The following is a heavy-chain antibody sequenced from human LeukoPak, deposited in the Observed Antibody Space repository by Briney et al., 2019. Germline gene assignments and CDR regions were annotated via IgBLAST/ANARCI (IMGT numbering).Heavy chain of an antibody. CDR1: GYTFTNNF. V-gene: IGHV1-46*01. J-gene: IGHJ6*03. CDR3: ARDPYSGSYENYYYYFMDV. D-gene: IGHD1-26*01. Sequence: ASVKVSCKASGYTFTNNFMHWVRQAPGQGLEWIGIINPSGDNTWYAQKFQGRVTMTRDMATSTDYLEVSSLRSEDTAVYYCARDPYSGSYENYYYYFMDVWGKGTTVTISS. CDR2: INPSGDNT.